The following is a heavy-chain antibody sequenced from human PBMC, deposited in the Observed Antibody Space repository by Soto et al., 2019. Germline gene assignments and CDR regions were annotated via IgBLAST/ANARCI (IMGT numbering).Heavy chain of an antibody. D-gene: IGHD5-18*01. CDR1: GYSFTSYW. CDR2: IDPSDSYT. CDR3: ARTSMQSRGYSYGHGGMDV. Sequence: GESLKISCKGSGYSFTSYWIDWVRQMPGKGMEWMGRIDPSDSYTNYSPSFQGHVTISADKSISTAYLQWSSLKASDTAMYYCARTSMQSRGYSYGHGGMDVWGQGTTVTVSS. V-gene: IGHV5-10-1*01. J-gene: IGHJ6*02.